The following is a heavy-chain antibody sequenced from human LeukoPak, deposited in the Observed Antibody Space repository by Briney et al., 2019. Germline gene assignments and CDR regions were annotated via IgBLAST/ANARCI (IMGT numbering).Heavy chain of an antibody. J-gene: IGHJ4*02. V-gene: IGHV4-4*09. Sequence: PSETLPLTSTVAAGSTISYYCSCMRHPPPKGLEGIGYIYSSGSTSDNPSLNSRVTRSVDTSKDQFSLKLSSVTGADTAVDYCARYRGTYYYVSSCYLKSAFDYWVQGTLVTVSS. D-gene: IGHD3-22*01. CDR2: IYSSGST. CDR1: AGSTISYY. CDR3: ARYRGTYYYVSSCYLKSAFDY.